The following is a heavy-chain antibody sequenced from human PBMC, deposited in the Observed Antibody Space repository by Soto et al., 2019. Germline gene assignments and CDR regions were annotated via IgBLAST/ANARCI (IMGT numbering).Heavy chain of an antibody. J-gene: IGHJ5*02. CDR3: ARQDTAMVTWFDP. CDR1: GGSISSGDYY. V-gene: IGHV4-30-4*01. D-gene: IGHD5-18*01. CDR2: IYSRGST. Sequence: QVQLQESGPGLVKPSQTLSLTCTVSGGSISSGDYYWSWIRQPPGKGLEWIGYIYSRGSTYYNPSLKSRVTISVDTSKNQFSLKLSSVTAADTAVYYCARQDTAMVTWFDPWGQGTLVTVSS.